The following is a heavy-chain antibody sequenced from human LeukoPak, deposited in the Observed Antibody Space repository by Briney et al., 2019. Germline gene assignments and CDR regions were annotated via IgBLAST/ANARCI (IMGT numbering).Heavy chain of an antibody. J-gene: IGHJ4*02. Sequence: SETLSLTCTVSGGSLSSGDYYWSWIRQPPGKGLEWIGYIYYSGSTYYNPSLKSRVTISIDTSKNQFSLKLSSVTAADTAVYYCAREGQEMATIDYWGQGTLVTVSS. CDR3: AREGQEMATIDY. CDR2: IYYSGST. D-gene: IGHD5-24*01. CDR1: GGSLSSGDYY. V-gene: IGHV4-30-4*02.